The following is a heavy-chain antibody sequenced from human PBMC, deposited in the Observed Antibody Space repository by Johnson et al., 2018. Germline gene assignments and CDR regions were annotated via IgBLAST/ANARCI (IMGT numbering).Heavy chain of an antibody. Sequence: VQLVESGAEVKKPGASVKVSCKASGYTFTSYYMHWVRQAPGQGLEWMGIINPSGGSTSYAQKFQGRVTMTRDTSTSTVYMELSSLRSEDTAGYYCARVGKMATIRPYAFDIWGQGTMVTVSS. CDR3: ARVGKMATIRPYAFDI. CDR1: GYTFTSYY. D-gene: IGHD5-24*01. J-gene: IGHJ3*02. CDR2: INPSGGST. V-gene: IGHV1-46*01.